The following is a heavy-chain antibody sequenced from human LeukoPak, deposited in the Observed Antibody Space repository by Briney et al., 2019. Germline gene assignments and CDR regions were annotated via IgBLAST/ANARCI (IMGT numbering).Heavy chain of an antibody. CDR1: GYTFRGYF. Sequence: ASVKVSCKASGYTFRGYFMHWVRLAPGQGLEWMGCINPVSGDTSFAQKFQGRVTLTRDTSINTAYMELGSLRSDDTALYYCARDPADDDAGIYYWGQGKLITVSS. D-gene: IGHD3-16*01. CDR2: INPVSGDT. CDR3: ARDPADDDAGIYY. V-gene: IGHV1-2*02. J-gene: IGHJ4*02.